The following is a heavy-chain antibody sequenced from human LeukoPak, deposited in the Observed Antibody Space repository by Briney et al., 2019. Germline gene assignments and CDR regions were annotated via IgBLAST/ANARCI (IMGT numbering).Heavy chain of an antibody. CDR2: ISYDGSNK. V-gene: IGHV3-30-3*01. D-gene: IGHD6-6*01. CDR1: GFTFNSYE. Sequence: PGGSLRLSCAASGFTFNSYEMHWVRQAPRKGLGWVAVISYDGSNKYYADFVKGRFTFSRDNAKNTVHLQMNSLRAEDTAVYYCARGRSRERAYGMDVWGPGTTVTVSS. J-gene: IGHJ6*02. CDR3: ARGRSRERAYGMDV.